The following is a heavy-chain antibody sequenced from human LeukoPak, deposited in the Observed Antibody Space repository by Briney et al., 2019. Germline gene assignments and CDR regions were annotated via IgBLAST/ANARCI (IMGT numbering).Heavy chain of an antibody. CDR1: GLTFSTYA. D-gene: IGHD3-22*01. CDR3: ARDRGRYYDSRGFYWGYYFDS. V-gene: IGHV3-23*01. J-gene: IGHJ4*02. CDR2: ISGSGDST. Sequence: GGSLRLSCAASGLTFSTYAVDWVRHAPGKGLEWVSTISGSGDSTYYADSVKGRFTISRDNSKDTLYLQMSSVRVDDTAVYYCARDRGRYYDSRGFYWGYYFDSWGQGILVTVST.